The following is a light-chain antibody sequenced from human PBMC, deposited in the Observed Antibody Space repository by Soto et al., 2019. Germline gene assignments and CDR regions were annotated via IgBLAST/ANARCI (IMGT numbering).Light chain of an antibody. V-gene: IGKV3-11*01. CDR2: DAS. Sequence: EIVLTQSPATLSLSPGERATLSCRASQSISSYLAWYQQKPGQAPRLLIYDASNRATGIPARFSGSGSGTDFTLTIXSLEPXDFAVYYCQQRKNWPPITFGQGTRLEIK. J-gene: IGKJ5*01. CDR3: QQRKNWPPIT. CDR1: QSISSY.